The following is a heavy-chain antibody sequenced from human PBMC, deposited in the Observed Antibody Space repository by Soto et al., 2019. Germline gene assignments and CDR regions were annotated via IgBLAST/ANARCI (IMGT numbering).Heavy chain of an antibody. Sequence: EVQLVESGGGLVKPGGSLRLSCAASGITFSSYSMNWVRQAPGKGLEWVSSISSSSSNIYYADSVKGRFTISRYNAKNSLYLQMNSLRAEDTAVYYCARVVVVPAAGIDYWGQGTLVTVSS. CDR2: ISSSSSNI. D-gene: IGHD2-2*01. V-gene: IGHV3-21*01. CDR3: ARVVVVPAAGIDY. CDR1: GITFSSYS. J-gene: IGHJ4*02.